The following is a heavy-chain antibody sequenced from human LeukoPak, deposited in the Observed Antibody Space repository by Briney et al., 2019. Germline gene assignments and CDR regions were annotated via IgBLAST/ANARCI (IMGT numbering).Heavy chain of an antibody. CDR3: ARDTGYSSSWYKDYYYYMDV. Sequence: GASVKVSCKASGYTFTGYYIHWVRRAPGQGLEWMGWNNPNSGGTNYAQKFQGRVTMTRDTSISTAYMELSRLRSDDTAVYYCARDTGYSSSWYKDYYYYMDVWGKGTTVTISS. J-gene: IGHJ6*03. D-gene: IGHD6-13*01. V-gene: IGHV1-2*02. CDR1: GYTFTGYY. CDR2: NNPNSGGT.